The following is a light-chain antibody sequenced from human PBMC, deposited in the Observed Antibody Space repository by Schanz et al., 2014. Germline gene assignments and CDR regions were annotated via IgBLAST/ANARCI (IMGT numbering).Light chain of an antibody. CDR2: DNS. CDR1: SSNIGRYA. V-gene: IGLV1-40*01. CDR3: LSYDTSRHWV. Sequence: QSVLTQPPSASGTPGQRVTISCSGSSSNIGRYAVHWFQLLPGTAPKLLIYDNSRRPSGVPDRFSGSKSGTSGTLAITGLQAEDEADYYCLSYDTSRHWVFGGGTKLTVL. J-gene: IGLJ3*02.